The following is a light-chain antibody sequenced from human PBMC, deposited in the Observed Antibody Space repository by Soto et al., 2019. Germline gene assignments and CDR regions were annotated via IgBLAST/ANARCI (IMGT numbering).Light chain of an antibody. J-gene: IGLJ7*02. Sequence: QSVLTQPPSVSGAPGQRVTISCTGSSSNIGAGYDVHWYQQLPGTAPKLLVSGDTNRPSGVPDRFSGSKSGTSASLAITGLRAEDEADYYCQSFDSSLSGWVFGGGTQLTA. V-gene: IGLV1-40*01. CDR3: QSFDSSLSGWV. CDR1: SSNIGAGYD. CDR2: GDT.